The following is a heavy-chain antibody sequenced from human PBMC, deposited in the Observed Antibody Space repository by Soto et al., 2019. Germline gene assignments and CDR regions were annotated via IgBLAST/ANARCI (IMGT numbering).Heavy chain of an antibody. V-gene: IGHV1-69*13. CDR1: GGTFISYA. D-gene: IGHD4-17*01. J-gene: IGHJ5*02. Sequence: SVKVSCKASGGTFISYAISWLLQAPGQGLEWMGGIIPIFGTANYAQKFQGRVTITADESTSTAYMELSSLRSEDTAVYYCAREVTIRNWFDPWGQGTLVTVSS. CDR2: IIPIFGTA. CDR3: AREVTIRNWFDP.